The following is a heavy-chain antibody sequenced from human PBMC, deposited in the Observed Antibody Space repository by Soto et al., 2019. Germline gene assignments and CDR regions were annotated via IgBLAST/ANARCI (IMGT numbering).Heavy chain of an antibody. D-gene: IGHD1-26*01. Sequence: GGSRRLSCAASGFTVSGSAMHWVRQASWKGLELVGRIRSKANSYATAYAASVKGRFTISRDDSKNTAYLQMNSLKTEDTAVYYCTRQWELRVLCAFDIWGQGTMVTVSS. V-gene: IGHV3-73*01. CDR3: TRQWELRVLCAFDI. CDR1: GFTVSGSA. CDR2: IRSKANSYAT. J-gene: IGHJ3*02.